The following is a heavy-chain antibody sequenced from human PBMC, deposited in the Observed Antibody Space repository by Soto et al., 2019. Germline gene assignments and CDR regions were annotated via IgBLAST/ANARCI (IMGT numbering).Heavy chain of an antibody. V-gene: IGHV3-30-3*01. D-gene: IGHD5-18*01. CDR1: GFTFSNYG. J-gene: IGHJ4*02. CDR3: ARDAYSYGYSPDY. CDR2: ISYDGSNK. Sequence: QVQLVESGGGVVQPGRSLRLSCAASGFTFSNYGMHWIRQAPGKGLEWVAFISYDGSNKYYADSVKGRFTISRDSSKHTLYLQMNSLRAEDSAVYYCARDAYSYGYSPDYWGQGTLVTVSS.